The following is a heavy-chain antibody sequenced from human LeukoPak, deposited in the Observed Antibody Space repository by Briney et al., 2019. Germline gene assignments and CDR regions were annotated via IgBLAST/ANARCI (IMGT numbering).Heavy chain of an antibody. CDR1: GFTFSKAW. D-gene: IGHD1-14*01. CDR3: ARDVTYHGGDWFDP. CDR2: ISSTASSI. V-gene: IGHV3-48*04. J-gene: IGHJ5*02. Sequence: GGSLRLSCAASGFTFSKAWMNWVRQPPGKGLEWVSYISSTASSIYYADSVKGRFTISRDNAKNSLYLQMNSLRAEDTAVYYCARDVTYHGGDWFDPWGQGTLATVSS.